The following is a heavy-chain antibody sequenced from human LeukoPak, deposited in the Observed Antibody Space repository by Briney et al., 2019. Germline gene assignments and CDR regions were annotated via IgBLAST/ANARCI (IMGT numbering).Heavy chain of an antibody. V-gene: IGHV3-30*04. CDR2: ISKDGGEK. CDR1: GFTFSSYP. J-gene: IGHJ4*02. D-gene: IGHD3-22*01. CDR3: AREGSIGYYPY. Sequence: GGSLRLSCAASGFTFSSYPMHWVRQAPGKGLEWVAVISKDGGEKNFADPVQGRFTISRDNSKNTVFLQVNSLRPEDTAVYYCAREGSIGYYPYWGQGILVTVSS.